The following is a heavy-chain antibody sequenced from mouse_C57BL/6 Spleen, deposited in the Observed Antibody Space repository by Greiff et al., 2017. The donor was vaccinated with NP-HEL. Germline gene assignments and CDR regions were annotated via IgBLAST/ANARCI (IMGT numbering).Heavy chain of an antibody. CDR1: GYTFTDYE. CDR3: TRLGYYGSSTLDY. J-gene: IGHJ2*01. CDR2: IDPETGGT. Sequence: QVQLQQSGAELVRPGASVTLSCKASGYTFTDYEMHWVKQTPVHGLEWIGAIDPETGGTAYNQKFKGKAILTADKSSSTAYMELRSLTSEDSAVYYCTRLGYYGSSTLDYWGQGTTLTVSS. V-gene: IGHV1-15*01. D-gene: IGHD1-1*01.